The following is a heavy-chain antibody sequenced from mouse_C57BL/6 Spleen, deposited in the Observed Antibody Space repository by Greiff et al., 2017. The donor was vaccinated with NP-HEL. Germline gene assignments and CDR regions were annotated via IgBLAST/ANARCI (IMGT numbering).Heavy chain of an antibody. CDR1: GFTFSSYG. V-gene: IGHV5-6*01. D-gene: IGHD1-1*01. CDR2: ISSGGSYT. Sequence: EVKLMESGGDLVKPGGSLKLSCAASGFTFSSYGMSWVRQTPDKRLEWVATISSGGSYTYYPDSVKGRFTISRDNAKNTLYLQMSSLKSEDTAMYYCARHGEFTTVVARFDYWGQGTTLTVSS. J-gene: IGHJ2*01. CDR3: ARHGEFTTVVARFDY.